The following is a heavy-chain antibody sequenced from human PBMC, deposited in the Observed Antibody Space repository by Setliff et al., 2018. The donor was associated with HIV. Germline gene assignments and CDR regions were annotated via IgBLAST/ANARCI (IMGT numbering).Heavy chain of an antibody. J-gene: IGHJ4*02. V-gene: IGHV4-59*01. D-gene: IGHD3-9*01. CDR3: ARAGRALPPKSTVVNTRDPQYFAY. CDR2: VRYSGNT. Sequence: SETLSLTCSVYGDSITSYFWSWIRQSPGRGLEWIGYVRYSGNTNYNPSLKSRVAISVDTSNQFSLRLTSVTPADTAVYYCARAGRALPPKSTVVNTRDPQYFAYWGRGALVTVSS. CDR1: GDSITSYF.